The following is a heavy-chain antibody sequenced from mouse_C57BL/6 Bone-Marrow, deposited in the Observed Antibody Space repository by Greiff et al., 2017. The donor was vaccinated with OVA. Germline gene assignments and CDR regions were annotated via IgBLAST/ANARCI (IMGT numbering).Heavy chain of an antibody. CDR3: ARNHYGSTYYAMDY. V-gene: IGHV2-2*01. Sequence: VKLQESGPGLVQPSQSLSISCTVSGFSLTSYGVHWVRQSPGKGLEWLGVIWSGGSTDYNAAFISRLSKSKDNSKSQIFSRIDSLQADDPAIDDCARNHYGSTYYAMDYWGQGTSATVSS. J-gene: IGHJ4*01. D-gene: IGHD1-1*01. CDR2: IWSGGST. CDR1: GFSLTSYG.